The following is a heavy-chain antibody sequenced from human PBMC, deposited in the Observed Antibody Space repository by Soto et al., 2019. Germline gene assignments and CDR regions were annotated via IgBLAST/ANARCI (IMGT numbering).Heavy chain of an antibody. CDR1: GFTFSSYW. CDR3: ARDPYSSSWYDDF. D-gene: IGHD6-13*01. CDR2: IKQDGSAK. Sequence: EVQLVESGGGLVQPWGSLILSCAASGFTFSSYWMSWFRQAPGKVLEWVANIKQDGSAKYYVDSVRGRFTISRDNAKNSLFLQMNSLRVEDTAVYYCARDPYSSSWYDDFWGQGTLVTVSS. J-gene: IGHJ4*02. V-gene: IGHV3-7*01.